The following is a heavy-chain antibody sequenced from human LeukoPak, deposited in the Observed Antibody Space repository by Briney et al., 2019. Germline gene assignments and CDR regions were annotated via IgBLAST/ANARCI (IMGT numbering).Heavy chain of an antibody. D-gene: IGHD2-15*01. CDR1: GFSVSSNC. CDR2: IYSGGST. CDR3: ASRIGYCSGGSCPLPDY. Sequence: GGSLRLSCAASGFSVSSNCTSWVRQAPGKGLEWVSVIYSGGSTYYADSVKGRFTISRDKSKNTLYLQMNSLRADDTAVYYCASRIGYCSGGSCPLPDYWGQGTLVTVSS. V-gene: IGHV3-53*01. J-gene: IGHJ4*02.